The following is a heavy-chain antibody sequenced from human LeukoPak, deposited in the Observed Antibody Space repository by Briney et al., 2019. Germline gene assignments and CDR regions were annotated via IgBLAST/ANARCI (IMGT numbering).Heavy chain of an antibody. CDR2: IYISGST. D-gene: IGHD6-19*01. CDR1: GGSISSYY. CDR3: ARDWAYSSGWSVDRWDYYGMDV. Sequence: SETLSLTCTVSGGSISSYYWSWIRQPARKGLEWIGRIYISGSTNYNPSLKSRVTMSVDTSKNQFSLKLSSVTAADTAVYYWARDWAYSSGWSVDRWDYYGMDVWGKGTTVTVSS. J-gene: IGHJ6*04. V-gene: IGHV4-4*07.